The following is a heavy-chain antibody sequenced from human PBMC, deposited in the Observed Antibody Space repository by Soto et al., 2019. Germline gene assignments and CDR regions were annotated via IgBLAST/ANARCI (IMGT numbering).Heavy chain of an antibody. CDR3: GTDSVSDWRPGVGY. CDR2: IIPILGIP. V-gene: IGHV1-69*04. CDR1: GVSFSDST. D-gene: IGHD6-19*01. Sequence: VLLVQSGAEVKKPGSSVKVSCKASGVSFSDSTISWVRQAPGQGLEWMGKIIPILGIPNFAQKFQGRVTITADKSTSTAYMELSSLRSEDTAVYYCGTDSVSDWRPGVGYWGQGTLVTVSS. J-gene: IGHJ4*02.